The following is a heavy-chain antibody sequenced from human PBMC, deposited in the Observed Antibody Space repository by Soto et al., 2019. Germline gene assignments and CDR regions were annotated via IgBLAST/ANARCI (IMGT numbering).Heavy chain of an antibody. V-gene: IGHV4-31*11. J-gene: IGHJ3*02. Sequence: PSETLSLTCGVSGDSISSGGYFWSWIRQHPGKGLEWIGYISYGGSTFYNPSLKGRATISLDTSKNQFSLNLNSVTDADTAVYYCARGVEAATLVVTAFDIWGQGTMVTVSS. D-gene: IGHD3-22*01. CDR3: ARGVEAATLVVTAFDI. CDR1: GDSISSGGYF. CDR2: ISYGGST.